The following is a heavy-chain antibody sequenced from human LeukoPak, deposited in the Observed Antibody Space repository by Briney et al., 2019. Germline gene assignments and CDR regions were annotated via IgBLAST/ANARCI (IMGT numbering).Heavy chain of an antibody. Sequence: GGSLRLSCAASGFTFSSYWMHWVRQAPGKGLVWVSRINSDGSSTSYADSVKGRFTISRDNAKNSLYLQMNSLRAEDTAVYYCARDYYGSLWAFDYWGQGTLVTVSS. V-gene: IGHV3-74*01. CDR3: ARDYYGSLWAFDY. CDR1: GFTFSSYW. D-gene: IGHD3-10*01. J-gene: IGHJ4*02. CDR2: INSDGSST.